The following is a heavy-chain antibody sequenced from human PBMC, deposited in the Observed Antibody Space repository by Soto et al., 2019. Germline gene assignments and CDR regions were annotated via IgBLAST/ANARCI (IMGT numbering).Heavy chain of an antibody. CDR2: IYYSGST. Sequence: QVQLQESGPGLVKPSQTLSLTCTVSGGSISSGDYYWSWIRQPPGKGLEWIGYIYYSGSTYYNPSLKSRVTISVDTSKNRFSLKLSSVTAADTAVYYCARDSSWPTTYYYGMDVWGQGTTVTVSS. D-gene: IGHD6-13*01. CDR3: ARDSSWPTTYYYGMDV. J-gene: IGHJ6*02. V-gene: IGHV4-30-4*01. CDR1: GGSISSGDYY.